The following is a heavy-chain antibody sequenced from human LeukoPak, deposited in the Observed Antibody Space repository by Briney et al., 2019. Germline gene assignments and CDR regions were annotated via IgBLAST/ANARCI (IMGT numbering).Heavy chain of an antibody. J-gene: IGHJ6*03. CDR2: IKQDGSEK. CDR3: AGSGGLLWFGELPRSYYYYMDV. CDR1: GFTFSSYS. D-gene: IGHD3-10*01. Sequence: GGSLRLSCAASGFTFSSYSMNWVRQAPGKGLEWVANIKQDGSEKYYVDSVKGRFTISRDNAKNSLYLQMNSLRAEDTAVYYCAGSGGLLWFGELPRSYYYYMDVWGKGTTVTISS. V-gene: IGHV3-7*01.